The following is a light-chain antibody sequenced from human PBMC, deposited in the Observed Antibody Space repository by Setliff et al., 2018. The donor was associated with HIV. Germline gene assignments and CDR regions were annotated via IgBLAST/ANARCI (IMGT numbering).Light chain of an antibody. CDR3: SSYTTTTIYV. V-gene: IGLV2-14*01. CDR2: EVS. CDR1: SSDVGGYNY. Sequence: QSVLTQPASVSGSPGQSITTACTGTSSDVGGYNYVSWYQHHPGKAPKLMIYEVSNRPSGVSNRFSGSKSGDTASLTISGLQAEDEADYYCSSYTTTTIYVFGTGTKVTVL. J-gene: IGLJ1*01.